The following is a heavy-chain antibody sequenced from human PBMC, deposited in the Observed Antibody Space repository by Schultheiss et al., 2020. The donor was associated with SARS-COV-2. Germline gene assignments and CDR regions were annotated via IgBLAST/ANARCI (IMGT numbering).Heavy chain of an antibody. Sequence: SVKVSCKASGFTFTSSAMQWVRQARGQRLEWIGWIVVGSGNTNYAQKFQERVTMTTDTSTSTAYMELRSLRSDDTAVYYCARARGGDYYYYMDVWGKGTTVTVSS. CDR1: GFTFTSSA. J-gene: IGHJ6*03. D-gene: IGHD3-16*01. CDR2: IVVGSGNT. V-gene: IGHV1-58*02. CDR3: ARARGGDYYYYMDV.